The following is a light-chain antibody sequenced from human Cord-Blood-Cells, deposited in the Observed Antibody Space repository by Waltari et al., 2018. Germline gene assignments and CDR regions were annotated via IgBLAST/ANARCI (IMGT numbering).Light chain of an antibody. CDR1: QSVNSN. CDR2: GAS. Sequence: ELVMTQSPATLSVSPGERATLSCRASQSVNSNLACYQQKPGQAPRLLIYGASTRATGIQARFSGSGSGTEFTLTISSLQSEDFAVYYCQQYNNWPLTFGGGTKVEIK. V-gene: IGKV3-15*01. CDR3: QQYNNWPLT. J-gene: IGKJ4*01.